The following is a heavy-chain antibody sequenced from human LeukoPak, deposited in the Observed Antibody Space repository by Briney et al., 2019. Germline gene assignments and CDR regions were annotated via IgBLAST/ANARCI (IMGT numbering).Heavy chain of an antibody. J-gene: IGHJ5*02. Sequence: GGSLRLSCAASGFTFSSYGMHWVRQAPGKGLEWVAVIWYDGSNKYYADSVKGRFTISRDNSKNTLYLQMNSLRAEDTAVYYCARDGDDYVWGSYRYTWLNTPGPNWFDPWGQGTLVTVSS. CDR3: ARDGDDYVWGSYRYTWLNTPGPNWFDP. D-gene: IGHD3-16*02. CDR2: IWYDGSNK. CDR1: GFTFSSYG. V-gene: IGHV3-33*01.